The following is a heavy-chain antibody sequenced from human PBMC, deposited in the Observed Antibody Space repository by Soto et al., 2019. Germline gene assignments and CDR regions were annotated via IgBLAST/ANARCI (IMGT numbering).Heavy chain of an antibody. CDR3: ARARRVPAWVDY. CDR1: GGSISSGGYY. Sequence: PAETLSLTCTVSGGSISSGGYYFICIRQHPGNGLEWIGYIYYSGSTYYNPSLKSRVTISVDTSKNQFSLKLSSVTAADTAVYYCARARRVPAWVDYWGQGTLVTVSS. V-gene: IGHV4-31*03. CDR2: IYYSGST. J-gene: IGHJ4*02. D-gene: IGHD2-2*01.